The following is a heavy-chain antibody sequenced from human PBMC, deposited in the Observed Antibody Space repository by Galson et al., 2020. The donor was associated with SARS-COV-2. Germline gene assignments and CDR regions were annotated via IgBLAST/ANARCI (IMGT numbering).Heavy chain of an antibody. J-gene: IGHJ4*02. Sequence: SETLSLTCAVYGGSFSGYYWSWIRQPPGKGLEWIGEINHSGSTNYNPSLKSRVTISVDTSKNQFSLKLSSVTAADTAVYYCARGNYDYVWGSYGRGGPPEYYFDYWGQGTLVTVSS. D-gene: IGHD3-16*01. CDR3: ARGNYDYVWGSYGRGGPPEYYFDY. V-gene: IGHV4-34*01. CDR1: GGSFSGYY. CDR2: INHSGST.